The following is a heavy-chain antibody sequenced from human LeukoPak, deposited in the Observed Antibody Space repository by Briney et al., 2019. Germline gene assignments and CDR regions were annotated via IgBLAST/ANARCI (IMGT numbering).Heavy chain of an antibody. D-gene: IGHD1-7*01. V-gene: IGHV3-74*01. CDR3: VKDLGGNYDY. CDR1: GFTFSSYW. J-gene: IGHJ4*02. CDR2: IDYDGSIT. Sequence: PGGSRRLSGAASGFTFSSYWIPWFRQVPGKGLVWVSRIDYDGSITNYADSVKGRFTISRDNARTTLYLQMNSLRVDDTAVYYCVKDLGGNYDYWGQGTLVTVSS.